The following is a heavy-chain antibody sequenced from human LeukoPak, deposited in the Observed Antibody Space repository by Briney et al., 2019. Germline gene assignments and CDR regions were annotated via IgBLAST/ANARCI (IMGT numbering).Heavy chain of an antibody. V-gene: IGHV3-23*01. CDR2: ISGSGGST. Sequence: PGGSLRLSCAASGFTFSSYAMSWVRQAPGKGLEWVSAISGSGGSTYYADSVKGWFTISRDNSKHTLYLQMNSLRAEDTAVYYRAKGPHRIVGDPDYWGQGTLVTVSS. CDR1: GFTFSSYA. J-gene: IGHJ4*02. CDR3: AKGPHRIVGDPDY. D-gene: IGHD1-26*01.